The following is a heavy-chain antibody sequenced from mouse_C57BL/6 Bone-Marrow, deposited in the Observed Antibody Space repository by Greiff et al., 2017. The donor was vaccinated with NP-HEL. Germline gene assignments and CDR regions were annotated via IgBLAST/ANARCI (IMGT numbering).Heavy chain of an antibody. V-gene: IGHV5-17*01. Sequence: EVKLMESGGGLVKPGGSLKLSCAASGFTFSDYGMHWVRQAPEKGLEWVAYISSGSSTIYYADTVKGRFTISRDNAKNTLFLQMTSLRSEDTAMYYCASPEVGRGFAYWGQGTLVTVSA. D-gene: IGHD1-3*01. CDR1: GFTFSDYG. J-gene: IGHJ3*01. CDR2: ISSGSSTI. CDR3: ASPEVGRGFAY.